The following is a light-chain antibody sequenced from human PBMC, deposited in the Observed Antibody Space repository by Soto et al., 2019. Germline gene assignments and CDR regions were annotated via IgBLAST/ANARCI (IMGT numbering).Light chain of an antibody. Sequence: VRHSRTSWTAPIGPKHKNRSEESHRISNYVNWYQVKQGKAPRLLIYAASYLQSGVPSRFRGIASGTDFTLSISSLEPAAYAPYYCQQSDNFLPGTFAQGGMVDIK. J-gene: IGKJ1*01. CDR1: HRISNY. CDR3: QQSDNFLPGT. CDR2: AAS. V-gene: IGKV1-39*01.